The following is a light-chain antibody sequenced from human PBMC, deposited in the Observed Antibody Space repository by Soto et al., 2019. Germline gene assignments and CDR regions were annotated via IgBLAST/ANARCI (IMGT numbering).Light chain of an antibody. CDR2: DAY. Sequence: EIVLTQSPATLSLSLGERATLSCRASQSVSRYLAWFQQKPGQAPRLLIYDAYNRATGVPARFSGSGSGTDFTLTISSLEPEDFAVYYCQQRSSWTGTFGQGTRLEIK. J-gene: IGKJ5*01. CDR3: QQRSSWTGT. V-gene: IGKV3-11*01. CDR1: QSVSRY.